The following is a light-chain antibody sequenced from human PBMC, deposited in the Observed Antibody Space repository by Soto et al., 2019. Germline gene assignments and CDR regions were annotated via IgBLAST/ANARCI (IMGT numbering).Light chain of an antibody. Sequence: EIVMTQSPATLSVSPGERATLSCRASQSISSSIAWYQQRPGQAPRLLIYGTTTRAAGVPSRFSGSGSGAEFTLTISSLQSEDFAFYYCQQYNNWPKTFGQGTKVEIK. CDR3: QQYNNWPKT. CDR1: QSISSS. J-gene: IGKJ1*01. V-gene: IGKV3-15*01. CDR2: GTT.